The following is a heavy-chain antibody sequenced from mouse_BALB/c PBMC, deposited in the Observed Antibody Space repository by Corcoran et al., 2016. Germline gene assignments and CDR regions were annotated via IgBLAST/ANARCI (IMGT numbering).Heavy chain of an antibody. V-gene: IGHV1S135*01. CDR2: IDPFNGGT. CDR3: ARIYYDPFAY. J-gene: IGHJ3*01. Sequence: EIQLQQSGPELMKPGASVKISCKASGYSFTSYYMHWVKQSHGKSLEWIGYIDPFNGGTSYNQKFKGKATLTVDKSSSTAYMHLSSLTSEDSAVYYCARIYYDPFAYWGQGTLVTVSA. CDR1: GYSFTSYY. D-gene: IGHD2-4*01.